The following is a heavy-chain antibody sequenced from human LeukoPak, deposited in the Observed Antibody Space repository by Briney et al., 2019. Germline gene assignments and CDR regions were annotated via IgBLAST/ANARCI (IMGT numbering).Heavy chain of an antibody. Sequence: GSLRLSCAASGFTFRSYGMHWVRQAPGKGLEWVAVISYDGINKYCADSVKGRFTISRDNSKNTLYLQINSLRAEDTAVYYCTVRGVISSAFDIWGQGTMVTVSS. J-gene: IGHJ3*02. V-gene: IGHV3-30*03. D-gene: IGHD3-10*01. CDR2: ISYDGINK. CDR3: TVRGVISSAFDI. CDR1: GFTFRSYG.